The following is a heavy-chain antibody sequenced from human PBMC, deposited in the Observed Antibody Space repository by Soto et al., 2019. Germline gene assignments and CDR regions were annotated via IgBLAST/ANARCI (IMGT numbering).Heavy chain of an antibody. CDR1: GGTFRSYA. J-gene: IGHJ4*02. CDR2: IIPIFGTA. CDR3: ATARVASSYYASGYFDY. D-gene: IGHD3-10*01. Sequence: QVQLVQSGAEVQKPGSSVKVSCTASGGTFRSYAISWVRQAPGQGLEWMGGIIPIFGTANYAQKFQGRVTITADESTSTAYMELSSLRSEDTAVYYCATARVASSYYASGYFDYWGQGTLVTVSS. V-gene: IGHV1-69*01.